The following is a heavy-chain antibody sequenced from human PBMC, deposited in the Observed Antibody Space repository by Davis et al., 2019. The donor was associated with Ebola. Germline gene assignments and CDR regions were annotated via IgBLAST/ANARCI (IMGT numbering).Heavy chain of an antibody. D-gene: IGHD3-10*01. CDR3: ATHAVGYYGSGSYGY. CDR2: IYPGDSDT. CDR1: GYSFTSYW. J-gene: IGHJ4*02. V-gene: IGHV5-51*01. Sequence: GESLKISCKGSGYSFTSYWIGWVRQMPGKGLEWMGIIYPGDSDTRYSPSFQGQVTISADKSISTAYLQWSSLKASDTAMYYCATHAVGYYGSGSYGYWGQGTLVTVSS.